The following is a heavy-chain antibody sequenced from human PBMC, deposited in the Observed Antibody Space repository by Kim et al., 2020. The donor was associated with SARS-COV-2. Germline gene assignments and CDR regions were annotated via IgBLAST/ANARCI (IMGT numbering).Heavy chain of an antibody. J-gene: IGHJ4*02. CDR3: ASTSVVPAATDY. CDR2: ISSSSSYT. V-gene: IGHV3-11*03. D-gene: IGHD2-2*01. CDR1: GFTFSDYY. Sequence: GGSLRLSCAASGFTFSDYYMSWIRQAPGKGLEWVSYISSSSSYTNYADSVKGRFTISRDNAKNSLYLQMNSLRAEDTAVYYCASTSVVPAATDYWGQGTLVTVSS.